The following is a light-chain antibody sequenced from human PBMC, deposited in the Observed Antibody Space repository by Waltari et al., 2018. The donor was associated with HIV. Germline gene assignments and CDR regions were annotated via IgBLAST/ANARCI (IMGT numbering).Light chain of an antibody. CDR2: DAS. CDR3: QQRTDWPRST. CDR1: QSVSTY. V-gene: IGKV3-11*01. Sequence: EIVLTQSPATLSLSQGERATLSCRASQSVSTYLAWYQQRPGQAPRLLIYDASSRATGIPARFSGSGSGTDFTLTISSLEPADFAVYYCQQRTDWPRSTFGGGTKVEIK. J-gene: IGKJ4*01.